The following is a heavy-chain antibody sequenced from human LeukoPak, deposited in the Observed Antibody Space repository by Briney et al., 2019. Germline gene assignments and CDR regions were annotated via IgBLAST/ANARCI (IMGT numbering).Heavy chain of an antibody. CDR2: IYYSGST. CDR1: GGSISSSSYY. V-gene: IGHV4-39*07. Sequence: PSETLSLTCTVSGGSISSSSYYWGWIRQPPVKGLEWIGSIYYSGSTYYNPSLKSRVTISVDTSKNQFSLKLSSVAAADTAVYYCARVGYYYYYMDVWGKGTTVTVSS. CDR3: ARVGYYYYYMDV. J-gene: IGHJ6*03.